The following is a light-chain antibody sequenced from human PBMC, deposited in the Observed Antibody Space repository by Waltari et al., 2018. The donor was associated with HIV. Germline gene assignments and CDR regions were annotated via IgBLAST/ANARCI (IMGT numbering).Light chain of an antibody. J-gene: IGLJ2*01. CDR1: AGVVTRGHC. CDR2: DST. CDR3: LLSFDGDLL. V-gene: IGLV7-46*01. Sequence: VVTQEPSLTWSPEGPVTPTCPSSAGVVTRGHCPPWFQQRPGQAPKPLIFDSTSRYSWTPGRFSGSFREDKAALTLTGAQIEDEADYYCLLSFDGDLLFGGGTKLTVL.